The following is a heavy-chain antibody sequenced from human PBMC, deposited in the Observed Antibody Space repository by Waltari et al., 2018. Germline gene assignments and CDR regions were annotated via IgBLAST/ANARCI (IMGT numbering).Heavy chain of an antibody. V-gene: IGHV1-69*05. D-gene: IGHD4-17*01. CDR1: GGSFSSYA. Sequence: QVQLVQSGAEVKKPGSSVKVSCKDSGGSFSSYAISWVRQAPGQGLAWMGGIIPIFGTANYAQKFQGRGTITTDESTSTAYRELSSLRSEDTAVYYCAREYGDDDAFDIWGQGTMVTVSS. CDR2: IIPIFGTA. CDR3: AREYGDDDAFDI. J-gene: IGHJ3*02.